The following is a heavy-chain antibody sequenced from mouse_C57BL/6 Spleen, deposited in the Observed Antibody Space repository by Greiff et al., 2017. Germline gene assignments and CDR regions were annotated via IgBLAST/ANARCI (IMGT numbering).Heavy chain of an antibody. CDR1: GFNIKDYY. Sequence: VHVKQSGAELVKPGASVKLSCTASGFNIKDYYMHWVKQRTEQGLEWIGRIDPEDGETKYAPKFQGKATITADTSSNTAYLQLSSLTSEDTAVYYCAREGSLDSSGYVGGAMDYWGQGTSVTVSS. D-gene: IGHD3-2*02. CDR3: AREGSLDSSGYVGGAMDY. V-gene: IGHV14-2*01. CDR2: IDPEDGET. J-gene: IGHJ4*01.